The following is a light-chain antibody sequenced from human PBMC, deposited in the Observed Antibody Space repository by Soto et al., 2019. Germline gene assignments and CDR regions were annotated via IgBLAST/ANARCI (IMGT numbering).Light chain of an antibody. V-gene: IGKV3-20*01. CDR2: GAS. Sequence: EIGLTQSPGTLSLSPGERATLSCRASQSVSNNYLAWYQQKPGQAPRLLIYGASNRATGIPDRFSGSGSGTDFTLTISRLEPEDFATYYCQQSYSTLWTFGQGTKVDIK. J-gene: IGKJ1*01. CDR3: QQSYSTLWT. CDR1: QSVSNNY.